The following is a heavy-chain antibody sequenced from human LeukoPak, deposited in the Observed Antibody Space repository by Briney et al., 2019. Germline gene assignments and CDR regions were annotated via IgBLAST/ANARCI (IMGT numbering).Heavy chain of an antibody. Sequence: SGGSLRLSCGASGFTFSNYEMNWVRQAPGKGLEWVSYISSSGSTINYADFVKGRFTISRDNAKNSLYLQMNSLRAEDTAVYYCAKERQVGFRSEFDYWGQGTLVTVSS. V-gene: IGHV3-48*03. D-gene: IGHD6-25*01. J-gene: IGHJ4*02. CDR1: GFTFSNYE. CDR2: ISSSGSTI. CDR3: AKERQVGFRSEFDY.